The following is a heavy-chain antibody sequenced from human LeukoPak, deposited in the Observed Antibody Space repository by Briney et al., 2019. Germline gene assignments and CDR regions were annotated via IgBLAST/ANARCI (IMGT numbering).Heavy chain of an antibody. CDR1: GGSISSSSYY. Sequence: KPSETLSLTCTVSGGSISSSSYYWGWIRQPPGKGLEWIGSIYYSGSTYYHPSLKSRVTISVDTSKNQFSLKLSSVTAADTAVYYCARSGDSSGYYYLHWYYYYMDVWGKGTTVTVSS. J-gene: IGHJ6*03. CDR2: IYYSGST. CDR3: ARSGDSSGYYYLHWYYYYMDV. V-gene: IGHV4-39*01. D-gene: IGHD3-22*01.